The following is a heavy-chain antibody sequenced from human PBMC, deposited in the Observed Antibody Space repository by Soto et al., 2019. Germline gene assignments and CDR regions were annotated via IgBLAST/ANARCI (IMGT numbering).Heavy chain of an antibody. Sequence: ASVKVSCKASGYTFTSYGISWVRQAPGQGLEWMGWISAYNGNTNYAQKLQGRVTMTTDTSTSTAYMELRSLRSDDTAVYYCARTRIVLVPAANDYWGQGTLVTVSS. D-gene: IGHD2-2*01. CDR3: ARTRIVLVPAANDY. V-gene: IGHV1-18*01. CDR2: ISAYNGNT. CDR1: GYTFTSYG. J-gene: IGHJ4*02.